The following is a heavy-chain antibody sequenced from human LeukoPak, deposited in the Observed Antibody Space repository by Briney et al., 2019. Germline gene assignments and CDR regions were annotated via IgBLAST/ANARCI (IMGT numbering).Heavy chain of an antibody. J-gene: IGHJ6*04. CDR3: ARQGCSSTSCHPYYYHGMDV. D-gene: IGHD2-2*01. CDR1: GYSFTSYW. V-gene: IGHV5-10-1*01. Sequence: GESLKISCKGSGYSFTSYWISWVRQMPGKGLEWMGRIDPSDSYTNYSPSFQGHVTISADKSISTAYLQWSSLKASDTAMYYCARQGCSSTSCHPYYYHGMDVWGKGTTVTVSS. CDR2: IDPSDSYT.